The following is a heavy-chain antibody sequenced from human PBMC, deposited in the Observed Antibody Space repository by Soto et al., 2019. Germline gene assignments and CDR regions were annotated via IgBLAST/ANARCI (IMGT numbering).Heavy chain of an antibody. V-gene: IGHV4-30-2*01. Sequence: SETLSLTCAVSGGSLSSSAYSWSWIRQASGKSLEWIGFIYLSGSTYYNPSVKSRVTMSLDRPKNQFYLKRSSVTAADTAVYYGARERKRSTRGGYYYVTHVGGQGTTVTVS. CDR3: ARERKRSTRGGYYYVTHV. CDR1: GGSLSSSAYS. D-gene: IGHD2-2*01. J-gene: IGHJ6*02. CDR2: IYLSGST.